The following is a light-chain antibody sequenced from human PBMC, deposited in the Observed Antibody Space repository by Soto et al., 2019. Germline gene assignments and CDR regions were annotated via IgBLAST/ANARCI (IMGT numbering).Light chain of an antibody. CDR3: LPYNDWPYT. V-gene: IGKV3-15*01. CDR1: QNVGIN. J-gene: IGKJ2*01. Sequence: IVVTQSPATLSVSPGDRATLSCRASQNVGINLAWYQQKPGQAPRHLIYGKSTRATGIPVRFCGIGSGTELTLTITSQQSEDFALYYCLPYNDWPYTFGQGTKLEIK. CDR2: GKS.